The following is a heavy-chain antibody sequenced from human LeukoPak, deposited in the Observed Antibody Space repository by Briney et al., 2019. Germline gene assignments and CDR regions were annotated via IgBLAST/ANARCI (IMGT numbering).Heavy chain of an antibody. Sequence: ASVKVSCKASGYTFTSYDINWVRQATGQGLEWMGWMNPNSGNTGYAQKFQGRVTMTRNTSISTAYMELSSLRSEDTAVYYCARGLGRMATMDWFDPWSQGTLVTVSS. CDR1: GYTFTSYD. V-gene: IGHV1-8*01. J-gene: IGHJ5*02. D-gene: IGHD5-24*01. CDR2: MNPNSGNT. CDR3: ARGLGRMATMDWFDP.